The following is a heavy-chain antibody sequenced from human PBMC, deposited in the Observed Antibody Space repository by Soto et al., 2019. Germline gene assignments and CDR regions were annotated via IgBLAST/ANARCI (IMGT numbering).Heavy chain of an antibody. Sequence: EVQLVESGGGLVQPGGSLRLSCAASGITLDYYWMHWVRQAPGKGLVWVSRLNSDGNSPSYADSVKGRFTISRDKAKNTLYLEMNSLRAEDTAVYYCAYFTSGRPTWGQGTLVTVSS. D-gene: IGHD6-19*01. CDR3: AYFTSGRPT. CDR2: LNSDGNSP. CDR1: GITLDYYW. V-gene: IGHV3-74*01. J-gene: IGHJ4*02.